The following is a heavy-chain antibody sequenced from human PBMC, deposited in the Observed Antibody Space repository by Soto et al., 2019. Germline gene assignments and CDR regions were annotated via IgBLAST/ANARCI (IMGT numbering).Heavy chain of an antibody. CDR3: ARLRDFWSGIDDGMDV. CDR1: GYTFTSYG. Sequence: ASLKVSCKASGYTFTSYGISWVRQAPGQGLEWMGWISAYNGNTNYAQKLQGRVTMTTDTSTSTAYMELRSLRSDDTAVYYCARLRDFWSGIDDGMDVWGQGTTVTVSS. CDR2: ISAYNGNT. V-gene: IGHV1-18*01. D-gene: IGHD3-3*01. J-gene: IGHJ6*02.